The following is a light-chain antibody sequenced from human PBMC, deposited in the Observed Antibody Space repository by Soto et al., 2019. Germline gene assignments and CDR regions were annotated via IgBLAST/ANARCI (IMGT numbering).Light chain of an antibody. CDR1: SSDVGGYNY. CDR2: EVS. Sequence: QSALTQPASVSGSPGQSITISCTGTSSDVGGYNYVSWYQQHPGKAPKLMIYEVSNRPSGVSNRFSGSKSGNTASLTISGLQAEDEADYYCSSYTSSSTYVFGTGTNETVL. J-gene: IGLJ1*01. CDR3: SSYTSSSTYV. V-gene: IGLV2-14*01.